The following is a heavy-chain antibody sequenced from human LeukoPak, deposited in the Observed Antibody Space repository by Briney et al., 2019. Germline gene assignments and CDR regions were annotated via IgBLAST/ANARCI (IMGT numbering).Heavy chain of an antibody. J-gene: IGHJ6*02. CDR3: ARGGYYYYGMDV. CDR2: INHSGST. Sequence: PSETLSLTCAVYGGSFSGYYWSWIRQPPGKGLEWIGEINHSGSTNYNPSLKSRVTISVDTSKNQFSLKLSSVTAADTAVYYCARGGYYYYGMDVWGQGTTVTASS. CDR1: GGSFSGYY. V-gene: IGHV4-34*01.